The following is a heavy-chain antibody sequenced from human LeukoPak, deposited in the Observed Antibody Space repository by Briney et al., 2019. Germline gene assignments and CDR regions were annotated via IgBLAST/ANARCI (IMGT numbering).Heavy chain of an antibody. CDR3: ARVITGYSSSWPLDY. CDR2: ISAYNGNT. V-gene: IGHV1-18*01. D-gene: IGHD6-13*01. J-gene: IGHJ4*02. Sequence: ASVKVSCKASGYTFTSYGISWVRQAPGRGLEWMGWISAYNGNTNYAQKLQGRVTMTTDTSTSTAYMELRSLRSDDTAVYYCARVITGYSSSWPLDYWGQGTLVTVSS. CDR1: GYTFTSYG.